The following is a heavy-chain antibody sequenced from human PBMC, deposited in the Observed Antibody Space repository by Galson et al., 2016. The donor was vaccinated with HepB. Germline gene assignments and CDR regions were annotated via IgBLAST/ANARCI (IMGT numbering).Heavy chain of an antibody. D-gene: IGHD5-12*01. V-gene: IGHV3-7*04. CDR1: GFTFGSYW. CDR2: INQDGSEK. Sequence: SLRLSCAASGFTFGSYWMSWVRQAPGKGLELAANINQDGSEKSYVDSAKGRFTISRDNAKNSLYLQMNSLRVEDTAVYFCARDPGYSAFDIWGQGTMVTVSS. J-gene: IGHJ3*02. CDR3: ARDPGYSAFDI.